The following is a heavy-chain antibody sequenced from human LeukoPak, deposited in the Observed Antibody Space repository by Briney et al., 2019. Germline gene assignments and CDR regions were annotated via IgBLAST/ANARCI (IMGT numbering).Heavy chain of an antibody. J-gene: IGHJ4*02. V-gene: IGHV1-69*13. CDR2: IIPIFGTA. D-gene: IGHD4-11*01. Sequence: GASVKVSCKASGGTFSSYGISWVRQAPGQGLEWMGGIIPIFGTANYAQKFQGRVTITADESTSTAYMELSSLRSEDTAVYYCARGLLTTVTSPLDYWGQGTLVTVSS. CDR3: ARGLLTTVTSPLDY. CDR1: GGTFSSYG.